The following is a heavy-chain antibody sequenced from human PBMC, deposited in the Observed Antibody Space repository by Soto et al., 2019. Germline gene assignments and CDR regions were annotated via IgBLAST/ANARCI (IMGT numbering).Heavy chain of an antibody. J-gene: IGHJ6*02. CDR2: ISSSSSYI. Sequence: SXRLSSASSRFSLSSYSMRWLRQAPVNGLEWVSSISSSSSYIYYADSVKGRFTISRDNAKNSLYLQMNSLRAEDTAVYYCARDLLQSATYYYYYGMDVWGQGTTVTVSS. D-gene: IGHD4-4*01. CDR3: ARDLLQSATYYYYYGMDV. CDR1: RFSLSSYS. V-gene: IGHV3-21*01.